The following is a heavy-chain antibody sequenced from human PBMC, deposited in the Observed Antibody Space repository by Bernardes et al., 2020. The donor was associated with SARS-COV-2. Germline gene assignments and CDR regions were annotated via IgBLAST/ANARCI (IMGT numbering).Heavy chain of an antibody. J-gene: IGHJ4*02. CDR2: INSDGSST. V-gene: IGHV3-74*01. CDR3: ARVRYRSGSYADFDY. Sequence: GGSLRLSCAASGFTFSSYWMHWVRQAPGKGLVWVSRINSDGSSTSYADSVKGRFTISRDNAKNTLYLQMNSLRAEDTAVYYCARVRYRSGSYADFDYWGQGTLVTVSS. D-gene: IGHD3-10*01. CDR1: GFTFSSYW.